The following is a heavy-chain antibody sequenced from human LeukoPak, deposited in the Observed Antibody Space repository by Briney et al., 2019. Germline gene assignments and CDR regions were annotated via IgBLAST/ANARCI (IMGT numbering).Heavy chain of an antibody. CDR2: ISGSGGST. CDR3: ANTIYPYYYHGMDV. Sequence: PGGSLRLSCAASGFTFSSYAMSWVRQAPGKGLERVSAISGSGGSTYYADSVKGRFTISRDNSKNTLYLQMNSLRAEDTAVYYCANTIYPYYYHGMDVWGQGTTVTVSS. CDR1: GFTFSSYA. D-gene: IGHD2-2*02. J-gene: IGHJ6*02. V-gene: IGHV3-23*01.